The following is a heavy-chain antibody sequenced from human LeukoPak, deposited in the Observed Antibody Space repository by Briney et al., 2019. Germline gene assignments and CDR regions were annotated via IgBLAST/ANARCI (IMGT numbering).Heavy chain of an antibody. V-gene: IGHV4-39*07. CDR2: IYYSGSST. J-gene: IGHJ5*02. D-gene: IGHD4-17*01. CDR3: ARGIRMTTELENWFDP. Sequence: PSETLSLTCTVSGGSISSNNYYWGWIRQPPGKGLEWIGSIYYSGSSTYYNPSLKSRVTISVDTSKNQFSLKLSSVTAADTAVYYCARGIRMTTELENWFDPWGQGTLVTVSS. CDR1: GGSISSNNYY.